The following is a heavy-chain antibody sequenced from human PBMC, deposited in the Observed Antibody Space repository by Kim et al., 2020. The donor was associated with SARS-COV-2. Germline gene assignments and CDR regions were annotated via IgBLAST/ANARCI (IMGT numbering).Heavy chain of an antibody. CDR1: GGSISSGSYY. J-gene: IGHJ6*02. Sequence: SETLSLTCTVSGGSISSGSYYWSWIRQPAGKGLEWIGRIYTSGSTNYNPSLKSRVTISVDTSKNQFSLKLSSVTAADTAVYYCAREDSGSYLCYYYGMDVWGQGTTVTVSS. D-gene: IGHD1-26*01. V-gene: IGHV4-61*02. CDR2: IYTSGST. CDR3: AREDSGSYLCYYYGMDV.